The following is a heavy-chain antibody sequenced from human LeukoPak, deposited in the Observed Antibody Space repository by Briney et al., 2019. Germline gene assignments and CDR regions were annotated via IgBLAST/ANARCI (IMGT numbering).Heavy chain of an antibody. J-gene: IGHJ5*02. D-gene: IGHD6-13*01. Sequence: SETLSLTCTVSGGSINRGYWSWVRQHPGKGLEWIGHIFYSGSTFYNPSLKSRVTIAVHMSRDRFSLQLTSVTAADTAVYYCASGYGSGWFDRWGQGTLVSVSS. CDR1: GGSINRGY. V-gene: IGHV4-30-4*08. CDR3: ASGYGSGWFDR. CDR2: IFYSGST.